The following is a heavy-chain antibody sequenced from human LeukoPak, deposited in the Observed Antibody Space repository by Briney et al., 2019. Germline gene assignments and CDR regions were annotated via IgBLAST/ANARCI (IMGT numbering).Heavy chain of an antibody. CDR2: IYYTGST. J-gene: IGHJ4*02. Sequence: SETLSLTCTVSGGSISSFYWSWIRQPPGKGLEWIGFIYYTGSTDYNPSLKSRVTMSVDTSKNQFSLKLSSVTAADTAVHYCARHKEESGAYRPNDYWGQGTLVTVSS. CDR3: ARHKEESGAYRPNDY. D-gene: IGHD1-1*01. CDR1: GGSISSFY. V-gene: IGHV4-59*08.